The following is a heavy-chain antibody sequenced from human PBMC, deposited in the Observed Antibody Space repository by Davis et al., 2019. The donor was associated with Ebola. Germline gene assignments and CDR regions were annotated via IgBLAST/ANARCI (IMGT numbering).Heavy chain of an antibody. J-gene: IGHJ3*02. Sequence: PGGSLRLSCAASGFTFSSYGMHWVRQAPGKGLEWVAVISYDGSNKYYADSVKGRFTISRHNSKNTLYLQMNSLRAEDTAVYYCASGIVVVKSGAFDIWGQGTMVTVSS. CDR2: ISYDGSNK. CDR1: GFTFSSYG. CDR3: ASGIVVVKSGAFDI. D-gene: IGHD3-22*01. V-gene: IGHV3-30*03.